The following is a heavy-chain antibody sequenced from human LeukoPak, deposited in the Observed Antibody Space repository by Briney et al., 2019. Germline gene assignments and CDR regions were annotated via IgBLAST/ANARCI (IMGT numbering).Heavy chain of an antibody. Sequence: PGRSLRLSCAASGFTFSSYAMHWVRQAPGEGLKWVAVISYDGSNKYYADSVKGRFTISRDNSKNTLYLQMNSLRAEDTAVYYCARDSAVIYYYYGMDVWGQGTTVTVSS. CDR3: ARDSAVIYYYYGMDV. V-gene: IGHV3-30-3*01. D-gene: IGHD3-22*01. CDR2: ISYDGSNK. J-gene: IGHJ6*02. CDR1: GFTFSSYA.